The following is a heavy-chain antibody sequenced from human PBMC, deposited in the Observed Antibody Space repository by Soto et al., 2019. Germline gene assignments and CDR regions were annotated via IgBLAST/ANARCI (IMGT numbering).Heavy chain of an antibody. CDR3: ATLPPPIVVTVLPLPS. J-gene: IGHJ4*02. CDR1: GGSISSTNW. Sequence: QVQLQQSGPRLARPSGTLSLTCVVSGGSISSTNWWTWVRQTPGKGLEWIGEVYHTGSTNYNPSLKNRLTIPLDTSNTHFSLNLKSVPAAHPAVYYCATLPPPIVVTVLPLPSWGQGTLVTVSS. CDR2: VYHTGST. D-gene: IGHD2-15*01. V-gene: IGHV4-4*02.